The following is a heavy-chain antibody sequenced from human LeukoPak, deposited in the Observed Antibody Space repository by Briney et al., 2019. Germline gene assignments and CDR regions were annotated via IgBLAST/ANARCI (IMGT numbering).Heavy chain of an antibody. Sequence: SETLSLTCTVSGGSISSYYWSWIRQPAGKGLEWIGRIYTSGSTNYNPSLKSRVTMSVDTSKNQFSLKLSSVTAADTAVYYCARAHYDSSGYYLYYFDYWGQGTLVTASS. V-gene: IGHV4-4*07. J-gene: IGHJ4*02. CDR3: ARAHYDSSGYYLYYFDY. D-gene: IGHD3-22*01. CDR2: IYTSGST. CDR1: GGSISSYY.